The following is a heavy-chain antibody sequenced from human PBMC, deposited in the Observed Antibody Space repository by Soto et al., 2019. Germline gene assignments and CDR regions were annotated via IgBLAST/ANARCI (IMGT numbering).Heavy chain of an antibody. V-gene: IGHV1-69*13. CDR1: GGTFSSYR. CDR2: IVPIYRTA. D-gene: IGHD6-13*01. Sequence: ASVKVSCKASGGTFSSYRINWVRQAPGQGLEWVGGIVPIYRTADYAQEFQGRVTITADESARTAYMELRSLKSRDTAVYYCVRDSGAKLSSSWGQGTLVTVSS. CDR3: VRDSGAKLSSS. J-gene: IGHJ4*02.